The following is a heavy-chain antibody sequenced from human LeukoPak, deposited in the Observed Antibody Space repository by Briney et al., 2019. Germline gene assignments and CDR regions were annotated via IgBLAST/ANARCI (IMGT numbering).Heavy chain of an antibody. D-gene: IGHD6-19*01. J-gene: IGHJ3*02. CDR1: GVSIRSSNSY. Sequence: SETLSLTCTVSGVSIRSSNSYWGWIRQPPGKGLEWIGSIYYSGNTYYNPSLKSRVTISVDTSKNQFSLRLNSVTAADTSIYYCARIPTNAVPSAHNGFDIWGQGTMLTVSS. V-gene: IGHV4-39*01. CDR2: IYYSGNT. CDR3: ARIPTNAVPSAHNGFDI.